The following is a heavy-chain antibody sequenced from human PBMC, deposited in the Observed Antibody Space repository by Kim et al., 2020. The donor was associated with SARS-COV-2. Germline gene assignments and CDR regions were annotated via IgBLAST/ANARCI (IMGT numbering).Heavy chain of an antibody. J-gene: IGHJ4*02. V-gene: IGHV3-64D*09. CDR2: INPNGGGT. Sequence: GGYLRLSCSASGFTFSTYAVHWVRQAPGKGLEYVSAINPNGGGTYYADSVKGRFTISRDNSKNTLYLQMSSLRAEDTAVYYCVKTHKPGGSYYFDYWGQGTLVTVSS. D-gene: IGHD1-26*01. CDR3: VKTHKPGGSYYFDY. CDR1: GFTFSTYA.